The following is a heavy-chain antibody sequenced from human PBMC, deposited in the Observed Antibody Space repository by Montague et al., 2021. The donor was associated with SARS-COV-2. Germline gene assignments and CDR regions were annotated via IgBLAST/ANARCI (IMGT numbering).Heavy chain of an antibody. CDR3: ARDTSYDGSGYYYFDY. CDR2: ISFDGIKE. D-gene: IGHD3-22*01. V-gene: IGHV3-30-3*01. CDR1: GGSISSSS. Sequence: LSLTCTVSGGSISSSSYYWGWIRQTPGKGLEWVAVISFDGIKEHYADSVKGRFTVSRDNSENTLYLQMNILRAEDTALYYCARDTSYDGSGYYYFDYWGQGTLVTVSS. J-gene: IGHJ4*02.